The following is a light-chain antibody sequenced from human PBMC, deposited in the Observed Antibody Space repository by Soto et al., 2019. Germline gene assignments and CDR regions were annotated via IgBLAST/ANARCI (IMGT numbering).Light chain of an antibody. J-gene: IGKJ1*01. CDR2: DAS. CDR1: QSVSNSY. CDR3: QQYAGSPST. V-gene: IGKV3-20*01. Sequence: EIVLTQSPGTLSLSPGERATLSCRASQSVSNSYLAWYQQKPGQGPRLLIYDASSRATGIPDRFSGSGSGTDFTLTISRLEPEDFAVYYCQQYAGSPSTFGQGTKVEI.